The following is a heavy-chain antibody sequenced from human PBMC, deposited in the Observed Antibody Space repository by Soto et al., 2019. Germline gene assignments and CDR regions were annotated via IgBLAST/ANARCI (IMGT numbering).Heavy chain of an antibody. CDR2: IYPGDSDT. CDR3: TRQDYNYAYFDF. D-gene: IGHD5-18*01. J-gene: IGHJ4*02. CDR1: GYSFTNYW. V-gene: IGHV5-51*01. Sequence: GESLKISCKGSGYSFTNYWIGWVRQMPGKGLEWMGIIYPGDSDTRYSPSFQGQVIISVDQSISTAYLQWSSLQASDTAMYYCTRQDYNYAYFDFWGQGTLVTVSS.